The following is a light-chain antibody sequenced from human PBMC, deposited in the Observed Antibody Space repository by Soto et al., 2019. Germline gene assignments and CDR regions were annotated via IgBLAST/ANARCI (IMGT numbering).Light chain of an antibody. CDR1: QSVYNGY. J-gene: IGKJ5*01. CDR2: GAS. V-gene: IGKV3-20*01. Sequence: EIVLAQSPGTLSLSPGERASLSCRASQSVYNGYFAWYQQKPGQAPRLLIYGASSRATGIPDRFSGSGSGTDFTFTISRLEPEDFAVYYCQQYGGSPPITFGQGTRLEIK. CDR3: QQYGGSPPIT.